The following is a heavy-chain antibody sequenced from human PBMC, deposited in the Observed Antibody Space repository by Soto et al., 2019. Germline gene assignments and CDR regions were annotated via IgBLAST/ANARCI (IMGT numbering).Heavy chain of an antibody. CDR1: GFTFSSHW. D-gene: IGHD2-21*02. J-gene: IGHJ4*02. CDR3: ARVNGGYGGNSDF. Sequence: EVQLVESGGGLVQPGGSLRLSCAASGFTFSSHWMEWVRQAPGKGLVWVSRINGDGSSTNYADSVKGRFIISRDNAKNTLYLQMNSLRAEDTAVYYCARVNGGYGGNSDFWGQGTLVTVSS. V-gene: IGHV3-74*01. CDR2: INGDGSST.